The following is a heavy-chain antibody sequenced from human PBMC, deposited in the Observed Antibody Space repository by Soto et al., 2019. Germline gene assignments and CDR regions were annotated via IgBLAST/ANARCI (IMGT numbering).Heavy chain of an antibody. D-gene: IGHD4-4*01. CDR1: GYTFTNYY. CDR2: MNPRSGGS. Sequence: ASVKVSCKASGYTFTNYYMHWLRQAPGQGLEWMGWMNPRSGGSKYAQAFQDRVTMTRDASISTAYMEMTSLGHGDTAVYFCARSDDSTSYPLDLWGPGTLVTVSS. V-gene: IGHV1-2*02. CDR3: ARSDDSTSYPLDL. J-gene: IGHJ5*02.